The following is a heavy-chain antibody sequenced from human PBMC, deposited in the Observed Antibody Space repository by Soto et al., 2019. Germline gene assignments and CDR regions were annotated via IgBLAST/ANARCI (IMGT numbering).Heavy chain of an antibody. J-gene: IGHJ4*02. CDR3: AKSGYYDSSGFAHFDY. D-gene: IGHD3-22*01. Sequence: QVQLVESGGGVVQPGRSLRLSCAASGLSFRSYGMHWVRQAPGKGLEWVAVISHDGSNQYYADSVKGRFTISRDNSKNTLYLQMNSLRTEVTAVYHCAKSGYYDSSGFAHFDYWGQGTLVTVSS. CDR1: GLSFRSYG. V-gene: IGHV3-30*18. CDR2: ISHDGSNQ.